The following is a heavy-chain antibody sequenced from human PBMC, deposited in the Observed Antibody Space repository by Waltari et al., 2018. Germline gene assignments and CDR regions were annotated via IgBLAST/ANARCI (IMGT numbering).Heavy chain of an antibody. CDR3: AKKNYGDSTLHFS. J-gene: IGHJ5*02. V-gene: IGHV1-69*05. CDR1: GGTFSSYA. Sequence: QVQLVQSGAEVKKPGSSVKVSCKASGGTFSSYAISWVRQAPGQGLEWMGGIIPIFGTANGAQKFQGKVTITPDESTSTAYMELSSLRSEDTAVYYCAKKNYGDSTLHFSWGQGTLVTVSS. CDR2: IIPIFGTA. D-gene: IGHD4-17*01.